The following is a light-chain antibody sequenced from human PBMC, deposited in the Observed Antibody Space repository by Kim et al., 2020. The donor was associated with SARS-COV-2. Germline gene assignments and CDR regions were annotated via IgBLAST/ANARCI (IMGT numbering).Light chain of an antibody. J-gene: IGKJ2*01. CDR3: QQRTNWPPFT. CDR2: DAS. Sequence: EIVLTQFPATLSLSPGETATLSCRASQSVSNFLAWYQQKPGQAPRLLIYDASNRAPGIPARFSGSGSGTDFTLTISSLEPEDFAVYYCQQRTNWPPFTCGQGTKLEI. V-gene: IGKV3-11*01. CDR1: QSVSNF.